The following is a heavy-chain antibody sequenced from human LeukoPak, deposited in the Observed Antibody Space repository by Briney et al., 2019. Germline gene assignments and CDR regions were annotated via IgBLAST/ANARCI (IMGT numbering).Heavy chain of an antibody. V-gene: IGHV1-18*01. J-gene: IGHJ4*02. Sequence: ASVKVSCKASGGAFSSYAISWVRQAPGQGLEWMGWISAYNGNTNYAQKLQGRVTMTTDTSTSTAYMELRSLRSDDTAVYYCARDLKTDYGDYWGQGTLVTVSS. CDR1: GGAFSSYA. CDR2: ISAYNGNT. CDR3: ARDLKTDYGDY.